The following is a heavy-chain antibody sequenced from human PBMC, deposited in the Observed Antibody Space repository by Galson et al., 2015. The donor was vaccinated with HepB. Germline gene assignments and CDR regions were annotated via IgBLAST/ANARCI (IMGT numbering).Heavy chain of an antibody. Sequence: ETLSLTCTVSGGSISSSSYYWGWIRQPPGKGLEWIGSIYYSGSTYYNPSLKSRVTISVDTTKNQFSLKLSSVTAADTAVYYCARLRGWGRVFHFDYWGQGTLVTVSS. CDR1: GGSISSSSYY. CDR3: ARLRGWGRVFHFDY. CDR2: IYYSGST. J-gene: IGHJ4*02. V-gene: IGHV4-39*01. D-gene: IGHD6-19*01.